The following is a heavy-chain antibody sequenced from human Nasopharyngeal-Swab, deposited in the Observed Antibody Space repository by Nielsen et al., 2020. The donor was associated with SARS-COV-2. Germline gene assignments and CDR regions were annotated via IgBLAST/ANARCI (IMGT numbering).Heavy chain of an antibody. Sequence: GESLKISCAASGLTVSSNYMSWVRQAPGKGLEWVSVIYSGGSTYYADSVKGRFTISRDNSKNTLYLQMNSLRAEDTAVYYRARDLGDYGMDVWGQGTTVTVSS. CDR3: ARDLGDYGMDV. CDR2: IYSGGST. V-gene: IGHV3-53*01. J-gene: IGHJ6*02. CDR1: GLTVSSNY.